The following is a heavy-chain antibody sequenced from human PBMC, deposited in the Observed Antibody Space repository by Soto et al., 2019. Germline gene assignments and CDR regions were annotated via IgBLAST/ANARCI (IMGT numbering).Heavy chain of an antibody. CDR3: RRSSRYSTEV. D-gene: IGHD6-19*01. V-gene: IGHV4-39*01. CDR1: GASIRSSAY. Sequence: SETLSLTFTVSGASIRSSAYWGWIRQPPGKGLEWIGSIYSIGNTYYNPSLKSGVTISADTSKNQFSLNLISVTAADTAVYYCRRSSRYSTEVWGQGITVTVSS. J-gene: IGHJ6*02. CDR2: IYSIGNT.